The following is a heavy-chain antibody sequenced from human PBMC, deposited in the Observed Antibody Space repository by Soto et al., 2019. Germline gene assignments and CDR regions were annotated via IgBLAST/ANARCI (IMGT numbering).Heavy chain of an antibody. CDR3: ARVISGYFDY. V-gene: IGHV3-53*04. CDR2: IYSGGST. D-gene: IGHD1-26*01. J-gene: IGHJ4*02. Sequence: EVQLVESGGGLVQPGGSLRLSCAASGFTVSSNYMSWVRQAPGKGLEWVSVIYSGGSTYYADSVKGRFTISRHNSKHTLYLQMNSLRAEDTAVYYCARVISGYFDYWGQGTLVTVSS. CDR1: GFTVSSNY.